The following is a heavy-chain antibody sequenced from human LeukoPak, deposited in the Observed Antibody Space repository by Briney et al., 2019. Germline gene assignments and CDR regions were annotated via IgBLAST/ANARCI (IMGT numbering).Heavy chain of an antibody. D-gene: IGHD1-1*01. Sequence: GGSLRLSCAASGFTFSSYGMHWVRQAPGKGLEWVAVISYDGSNKYYADSVKGRFTISRDNSKNTLYLQMNSLRAEDTAVYYCATGPSWNPDYWGQGTLVTVSS. J-gene: IGHJ4*02. CDR3: ATGPSWNPDY. CDR1: GFTFSSYG. CDR2: ISYDGSNK. V-gene: IGHV3-30*03.